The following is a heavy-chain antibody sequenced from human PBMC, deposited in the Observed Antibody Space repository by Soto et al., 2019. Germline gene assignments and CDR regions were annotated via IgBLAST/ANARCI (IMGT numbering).Heavy chain of an antibody. CDR2: IYWDDDK. Sequence: QITLNESGPTVVRPTETLTLTCRFSGFSLTTSGVGVGWIRQSPGKAPEWLALIYWDDDKRYSASLKSRLTITKDTSTIPVVRPVSDLVPTATATYYCAHRVLRTVFGLVTTTAIYFDFWGQGPPVAVSS. CDR1: GFSLTTSGVG. V-gene: IGHV2-5*02. J-gene: IGHJ4*02. CDR3: AHRVLRTVFGLVTTTAIYFDF. D-gene: IGHD3-3*01.